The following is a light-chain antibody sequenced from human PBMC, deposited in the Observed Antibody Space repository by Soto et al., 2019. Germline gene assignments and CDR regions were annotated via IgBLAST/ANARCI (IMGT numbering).Light chain of an antibody. CDR3: QQYNNWLST. CDR1: QSVSSN. V-gene: IGKV3-15*01. J-gene: IGKJ4*01. CDR2: GAS. Sequence: EIVMTQSPATLSVSPGERATLSCRASQSVSSNLAWYQQKPGQAPRLRIYGASTRATGIPARFSGSGSGTEFTLTISSLQSEDFAVYYCQQYNNWLSTFGGGTKVEIK.